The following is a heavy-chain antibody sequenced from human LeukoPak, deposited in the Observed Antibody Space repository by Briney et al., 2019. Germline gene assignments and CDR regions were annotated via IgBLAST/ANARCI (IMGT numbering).Heavy chain of an antibody. D-gene: IGHD6-6*01. CDR3: AKDKAAARTYYYYGMDV. Sequence: GGSLRLSCAASGFTFDDYAMHWVRQAPGKGLEWVPGISWNSGSIGYADSVKGRFTISRDNAKNSLYLQMNSLRAEDTALYYCAKDKAAARTYYYYGMDVWGQGTTVTVSS. V-gene: IGHV3-9*01. J-gene: IGHJ6*02. CDR2: ISWNSGSI. CDR1: GFTFDDYA.